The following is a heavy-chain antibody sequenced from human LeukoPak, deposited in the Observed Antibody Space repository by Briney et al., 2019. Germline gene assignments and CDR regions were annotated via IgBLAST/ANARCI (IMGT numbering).Heavy chain of an antibody. CDR3: ASLLLNYYDSSGYDDY. J-gene: IGHJ4*02. Sequence: ASVKVSCTASGGTFSSYAISWVRQGPGQGLEWMGGIIPIFGTANYAQKVQGRVTITTDESTSTAYMELSSLRSEDTAVYYCASLLLNYYDSSGYDDYWGQGTLVTVSS. CDR1: GGTFSSYA. V-gene: IGHV1-69*05. D-gene: IGHD3-22*01. CDR2: IIPIFGTA.